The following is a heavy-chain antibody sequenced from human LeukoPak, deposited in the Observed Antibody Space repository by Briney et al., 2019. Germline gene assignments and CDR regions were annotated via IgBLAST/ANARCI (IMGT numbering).Heavy chain of an antibody. J-gene: IGHJ6*03. CDR3: ARETYYYGSGSYYYMDV. V-gene: IGHV4-4*07. CDR2: IYTSGST. Sequence: PSETLSLTCTVSGGSISSYYWSWIRQPAGKGLEWIGRIYTSGSTNYNPSLKSRVTMSVDTSKNQFSLKLSSVTAADTAVYYCARETYYYGSGSYYYMDVWGKGTTVTASS. CDR1: GGSISSYY. D-gene: IGHD3-10*01.